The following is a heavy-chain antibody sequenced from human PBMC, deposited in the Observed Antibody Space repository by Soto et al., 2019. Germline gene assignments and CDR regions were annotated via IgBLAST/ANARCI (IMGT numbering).Heavy chain of an antibody. CDR1: GFTFSDSY. CDR2: ITFSGNTV. J-gene: IGHJ6*02. CDR3: ARVSWREKYGMDA. Sequence: SGGSLRLSCAASGFTFSDSYMSWIRQAPGKGLEWISYITFSGNTVYYADSLKGRFTISRDNAKNSLYLQMNRLRAEDTAVYYRARVSWREKYGMDAWGQGTTVTVSS. V-gene: IGHV3-11*01.